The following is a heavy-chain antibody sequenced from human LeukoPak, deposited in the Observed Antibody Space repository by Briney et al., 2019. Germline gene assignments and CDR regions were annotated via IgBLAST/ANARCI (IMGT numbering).Heavy chain of an antibody. CDR1: GGSISNYY. Sequence: SETLSLTCTVSGGSISNYYWSWIRQPPGKGLEWIGYIYYSGSTNYNPSLKSRVTMSVDTSKNQFSLKLSSVSAADTAVYYCARDCSGGSCYYGMDVWGQGTTVTVSS. CDR3: ARDCSGGSCYYGMDV. CDR2: IYYSGST. D-gene: IGHD2-15*01. V-gene: IGHV4-59*12. J-gene: IGHJ6*02.